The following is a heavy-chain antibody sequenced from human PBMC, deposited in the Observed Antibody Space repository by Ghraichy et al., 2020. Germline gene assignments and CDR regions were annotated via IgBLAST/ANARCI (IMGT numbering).Heavy chain of an antibody. Sequence: GGSLRLSCAASGFTFSSYGMHWVRQAPGKGLEWVAVISYDGSNKYYADSVKGRFTISRDNSKNTLYLQMNSLRAEDTAVYYCAKAVGYCSSTSCTGDYWGQGTLVTVSS. CDR1: GFTFSSYG. CDR2: ISYDGSNK. V-gene: IGHV3-30*18. CDR3: AKAVGYCSSTSCTGDY. D-gene: IGHD2-2*01. J-gene: IGHJ4*02.